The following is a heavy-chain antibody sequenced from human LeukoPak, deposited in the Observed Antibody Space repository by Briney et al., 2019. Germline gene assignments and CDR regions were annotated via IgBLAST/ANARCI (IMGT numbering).Heavy chain of an antibody. CDR2: LWVSGGYT. CDR1: GFTFSSYA. D-gene: IGHD3-10*01. J-gene: IGHJ5*02. CDR3: AKRSETGADWFDP. Sequence: GGPLRLSCAASGFTFSSYAMSWVRQAPGKGLEWVSVLWVSGGYTYYADSVKGRFTISRDNSKNTLYLQMNSLRAEDTALYCCAKRSETGADWFDPRGQGTLVTVSS. V-gene: IGHV3-23*01.